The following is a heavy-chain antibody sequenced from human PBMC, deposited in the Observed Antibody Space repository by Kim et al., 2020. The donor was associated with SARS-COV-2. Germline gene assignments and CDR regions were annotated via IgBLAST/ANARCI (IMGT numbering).Heavy chain of an antibody. D-gene: IGHD4-4*01. Sequence: GGSLRLSCSATGFSFSSNAMHWVSQAPGKGLQYISGIGGNGGSTLYANSVKGRFTISRENSRNTLYLQMTSLRGEDTAVYFCVKDNRQAHVGPDYSPLFGYWGQGTLVTVSS. CDR2: IGGNGGST. V-gene: IGHV3-64D*09. CDR3: VKDNRQAHVGPDYSPLFGY. J-gene: IGHJ4*02. CDR1: GFSFSSNA.